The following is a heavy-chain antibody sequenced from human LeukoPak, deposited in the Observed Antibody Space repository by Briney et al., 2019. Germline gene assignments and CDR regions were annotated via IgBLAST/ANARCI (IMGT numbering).Heavy chain of an antibody. D-gene: IGHD3-9*01. V-gene: IGHV3-30*02. J-gene: IGHJ4*02. CDR2: IRYDGSNK. CDR3: ARQRGDILTGYYMPRGFDY. Sequence: GVSLRLSCAASGFTFSSYGMHWVRQAPGKGLEWVAFIRYDGSNKYYADSVKGRFTISRDNSKNTLYLQMNSLRAEDTAVYYCARQRGDILTGYYMPRGFDYWGQGTLVTVSS. CDR1: GFTFSSYG.